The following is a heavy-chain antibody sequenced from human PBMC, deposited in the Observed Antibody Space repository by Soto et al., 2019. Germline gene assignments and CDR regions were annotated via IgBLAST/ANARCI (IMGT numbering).Heavy chain of an antibody. J-gene: IGHJ4*02. CDR3: ARDSGDVSGVGFDY. V-gene: IGHV4-31*03. CDR1: GDSISTSFFY. D-gene: IGHD3-3*01. CDR2: IYKSGST. Sequence: QVELRESGPGLVRPSQTLSLACNVSGDSISTSFFYWGWVRQIPGKGLEWIGYIYKSGSTYYNPSLQSRVRMSVDSSKNQFSLSLSPVTAADTAVYYCARDSGDVSGVGFDYWGPGTLVTVSS.